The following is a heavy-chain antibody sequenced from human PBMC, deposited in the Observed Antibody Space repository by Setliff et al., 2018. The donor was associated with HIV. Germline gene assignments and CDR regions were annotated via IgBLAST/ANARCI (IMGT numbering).Heavy chain of an antibody. D-gene: IGHD3-22*01. CDR1: GGSLSSYY. V-gene: IGHV4-59*01. Sequence: SETLSLTCFVSGGSLSSYYWSWIRQPPGKGLEWIAYIYYSGSTNYNPSLKSRVTISLDRSKNQFSLKLSSVTAADTAVYYCARSSGYYSTVFYWGQGTRVTVSS. CDR3: ARSSGYYSTVFY. CDR2: IYYSGST. J-gene: IGHJ4*02.